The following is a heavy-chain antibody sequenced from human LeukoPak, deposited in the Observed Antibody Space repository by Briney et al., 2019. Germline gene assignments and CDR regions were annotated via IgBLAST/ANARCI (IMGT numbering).Heavy chain of an antibody. CDR3: AKGSYYDSSGSFYFDY. J-gene: IGHJ4*02. CDR2: ISGSGDNT. V-gene: IGHV3-23*01. CDR1: GLTFSSYA. D-gene: IGHD3-22*01. Sequence: RTGGSLRLSCAASGLTFSSYAMSWVRQAPGKGLEWVSGISGSGDNTYYADSVKGRFTISRDNSKNTLYVQVNSLGTEDTAAYYCAKGSYYDSSGSFYFDYWGQGTLVTVSS.